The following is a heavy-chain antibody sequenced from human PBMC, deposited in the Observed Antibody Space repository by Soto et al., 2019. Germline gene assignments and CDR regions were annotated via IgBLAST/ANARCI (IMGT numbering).Heavy chain of an antibody. J-gene: IGHJ4*02. Sequence: EVQLLESGGGLVQPGGSLRLSCAASGFTFSSYAMRWVRQAPGKGLEWVSAISGSGGSTYDADSVKGRFTISRDNRKNTLYLQVNSLRAEDTSVYHCARAPLGGATSPWDYWGQGTLVTVSA. CDR3: ARAPLGGATSPWDY. V-gene: IGHV3-23*01. CDR1: GFTFSSYA. D-gene: IGHD1-26*01. CDR2: ISGSGGST.